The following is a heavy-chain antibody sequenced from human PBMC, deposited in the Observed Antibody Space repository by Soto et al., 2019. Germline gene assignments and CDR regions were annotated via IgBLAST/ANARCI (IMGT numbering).Heavy chain of an antibody. CDR3: ASPPRGGNSGDYYYGMDV. CDR1: GGTSSSYA. CDR2: IIPIFGTA. J-gene: IGHJ6*02. Sequence: QVQLVQSGAEVKKPGSSVKVSCKASGGTSSSYAISWVRQAPGQGLEWMGGIIPIFGTANYAQKFQGRVTIIADESTSTAYMELSSLRSEDTAVYYCASPPRGGNSGDYYYGMDVWGQGTTVTVSS. V-gene: IGHV1-69*12. D-gene: IGHD2-21*02.